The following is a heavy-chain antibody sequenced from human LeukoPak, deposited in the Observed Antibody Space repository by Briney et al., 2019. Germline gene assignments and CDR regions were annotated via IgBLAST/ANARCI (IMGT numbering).Heavy chain of an antibody. V-gene: IGHV1-46*01. CDR1: GGTFSSYA. CDR3: ARRRNNCLDV. CDR2: INPGGGST. J-gene: IGHJ6*02. D-gene: IGHD1-1*01. Sequence: ASVKVSCKASGGTFSSYAISWVRQAPGQGLEWMGIINPGGGSTSYAQKFQGRVTMTRDTSTSTVYMEVSSLRSEDTAVYYCARRRNNCLDVWGQGTTVTVSS.